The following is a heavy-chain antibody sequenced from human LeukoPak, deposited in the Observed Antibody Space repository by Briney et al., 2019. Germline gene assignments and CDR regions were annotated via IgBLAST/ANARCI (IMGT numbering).Heavy chain of an antibody. D-gene: IGHD6-13*01. J-gene: IGHJ4*02. CDR3: ARFIAAPYYFDY. Sequence: GGSLRLSCAASGFTVSSNYMSWVRQAPGKGLEWVSVIYSGGSTYYADSVKGRFTISRDNAKNFLYLQMNSLRAEDTAVYYCARFIAAPYYFDYWGRGTLVTVSS. V-gene: IGHV3-53*01. CDR1: GFTVSSNY. CDR2: IYSGGST.